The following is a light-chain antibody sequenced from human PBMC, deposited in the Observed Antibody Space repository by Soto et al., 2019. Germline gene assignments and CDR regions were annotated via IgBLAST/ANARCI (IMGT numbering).Light chain of an antibody. CDR1: QSVSIN. CDR2: GAS. V-gene: IGKV3-15*01. J-gene: IGKJ1*01. Sequence: EIVMTQSPSTLSVSPLERSTLSCRASQSVSINLAWYQQKPGQAPRLLIHGASTRATGIPARFSGSGSGTDFTLTISSLQSEDFAVYYCQQYNMWPRTFGQGTKVDIK. CDR3: QQYNMWPRT.